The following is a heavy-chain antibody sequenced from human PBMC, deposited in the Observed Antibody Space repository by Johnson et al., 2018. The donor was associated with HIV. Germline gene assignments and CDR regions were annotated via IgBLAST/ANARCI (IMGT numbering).Heavy chain of an antibody. CDR3: AKSPGKDNGGNSGGIDF. V-gene: IGHV3-33*03. D-gene: IGHD4-23*01. J-gene: IGHJ3*01. CDR1: GFTFSSYG. Sequence: QVQLVESGGGVVQPGRSLRLSCAASGFTFSSYGMHWVRQAPGKGLEWVAFIRYDGSNKYYADSVKGRFTISRDNAKNSLYLQMNSLRAEDTATYYCAKSPGKDNGGNSGGIDFWGQGTRVTVPS. CDR2: IRYDGSNK.